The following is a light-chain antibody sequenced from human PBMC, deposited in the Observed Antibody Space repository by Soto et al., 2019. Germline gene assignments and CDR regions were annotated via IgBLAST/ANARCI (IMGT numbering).Light chain of an antibody. V-gene: IGKV1-39*01. CDR2: AAS. J-gene: IGKJ2*01. CDR1: QSISNY. Sequence: DIQMTQSPSSLSASIGDRVTITCRAGQSISNYLNWYQQKPGKAPKLLIYAASSLQSGVPSRFSGSVSATDFTLTISSLQPEDFATYYCQQSYSTPRTFGQGTKLEIK. CDR3: QQSYSTPRT.